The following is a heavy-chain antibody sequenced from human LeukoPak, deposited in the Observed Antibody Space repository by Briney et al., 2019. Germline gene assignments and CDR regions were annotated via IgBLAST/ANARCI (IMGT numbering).Heavy chain of an antibody. CDR1: GFTVSSNS. J-gene: IGHJ4*02. CDR3: AKEYTGTFSPFPSYFDN. Sequence: GGSLRLSCTVSGFTVSSNSMSWVRQPPGKGLEWVSFIYSDSTHYSDSVKGRFTISSDNSKNPLYLQMNSLRAEDTAIYYWAKEYTGTFSPFPSYFDNWGQGTLVTVSS. D-gene: IGHD1-26*01. V-gene: IGHV3-53*01. CDR2: IYSDST.